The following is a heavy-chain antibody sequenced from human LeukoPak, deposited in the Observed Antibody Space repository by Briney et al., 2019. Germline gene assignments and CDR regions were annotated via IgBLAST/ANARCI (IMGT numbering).Heavy chain of an antibody. J-gene: IGHJ4*02. CDR2: IKVDGTEK. CDR1: GFSFSAYW. V-gene: IGHV3-7*05. CDR3: AKEYSNKWVNFDY. Sequence: PGGSLRLSCAASGFSFSAYWMSRVRQAPGKGLEWVANIKVDGTEKYYVDSVKGRFTISRDNAENSLSLQMSGLRAEDTAVYYCAKEYSNKWVNFDYWGQGTLVTVSS. D-gene: IGHD6-13*01.